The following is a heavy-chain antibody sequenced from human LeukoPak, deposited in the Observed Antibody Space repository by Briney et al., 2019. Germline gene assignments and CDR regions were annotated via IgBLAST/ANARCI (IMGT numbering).Heavy chain of an antibody. CDR2: IWYDGSNK. CDR3: AREPADDYYYGMDV. CDR1: GFTFSSYG. D-gene: IGHD2-2*01. V-gene: IGHV3-33*01. J-gene: IGHJ6*02. Sequence: GGSLRLSCAASGFTFSSYGMHWVRQAPGKGLEWVAVIWYDGSNKYYADSVKGRFTISRDNSKNTLYLQMNSLRAEDTAVYYCAREPADDYYYGMDVWGQGTTVTVSS.